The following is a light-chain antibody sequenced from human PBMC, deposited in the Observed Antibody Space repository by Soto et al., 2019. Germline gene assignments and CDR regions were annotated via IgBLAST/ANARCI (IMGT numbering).Light chain of an antibody. CDR2: STS. CDR1: QSISYY. J-gene: IGKJ1*01. V-gene: IGKV1-39*01. CDR3: QQSYSTPWT. Sequence: DIHSAHSPSSLSSSFVDRVPITCRASQSISYYLKWYQQKQGRAPRLLIYSTSTLQSGVPSTFSGSASGTDFTLTISSLQPEDFATYYCQQSYSTPWTFGQGTKVDI.